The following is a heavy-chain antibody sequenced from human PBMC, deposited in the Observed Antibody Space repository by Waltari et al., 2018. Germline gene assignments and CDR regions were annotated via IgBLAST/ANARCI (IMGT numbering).Heavy chain of an antibody. D-gene: IGHD6-19*01. V-gene: IGHV3-21*01. CDR1: GFTFSNYN. Sequence: VQLVESGGGLVKPGGSLRLSCAASGFTFSNYNINWVRQAPGKGVGWVSTSSRSGSFIYYADSVKGRFTISRDNAKNSLYLQMNSLRAEDTGVYYCARDRAVDDAFDIWGQGTMVTVAS. J-gene: IGHJ3*02. CDR2: SSRSGSFI. CDR3: ARDRAVDDAFDI.